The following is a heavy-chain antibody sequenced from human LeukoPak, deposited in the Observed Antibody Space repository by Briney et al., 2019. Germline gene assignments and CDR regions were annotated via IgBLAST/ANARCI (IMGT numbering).Heavy chain of an antibody. V-gene: IGHV4-39*01. D-gene: IGHD3-3*01. CDR1: GGSISSSSYY. J-gene: IGHJ4*02. CDR2: IYYSGST. CDR3: ARIRSPLRFLEWIL. Sequence: SETLSLTCTVSGGSISSSSYYWGWIRQPPGKGLEWIGSIYYSGSTYYNPSLKSRVTISVDTSKNQFSLKLSSVTAADTAVYYCARIRSPLRFLEWILWGQGTLVTVSS.